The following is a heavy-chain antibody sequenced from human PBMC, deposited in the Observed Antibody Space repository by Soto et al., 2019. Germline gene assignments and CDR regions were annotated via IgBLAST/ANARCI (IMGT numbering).Heavy chain of an antibody. J-gene: IGHJ3*02. V-gene: IGHV1-2*04. CDR2: INPNSGGT. Sequence: ALVKVSCKASGYTFTGYYMHWVRQAPGQGLEWMGWINPNSGGTNYAQKFQGWVTMTRDTSISTAYMELSRLRSDDTAVYYCARDSAVDWPGAFDIWGQGTMVTVSS. CDR1: GYTFTGYY. CDR3: ARDSAVDWPGAFDI. D-gene: IGHD2-21*01.